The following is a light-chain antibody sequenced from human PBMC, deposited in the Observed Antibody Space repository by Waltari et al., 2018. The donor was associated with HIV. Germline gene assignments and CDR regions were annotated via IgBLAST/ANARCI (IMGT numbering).Light chain of an antibody. CDR2: DAS. CDR1: QSVRNY. Sequence: ENVLTQSPATLSLSPGERATLSCRASQSVRNYLAWFQQKPGQPPRLLIDDASDRATGVPNRFSGSGSETDFTLTISNLEPEDFAVYYCQQRSNWITFGQGTRLEIK. CDR3: QQRSNWIT. V-gene: IGKV3-11*01. J-gene: IGKJ5*01.